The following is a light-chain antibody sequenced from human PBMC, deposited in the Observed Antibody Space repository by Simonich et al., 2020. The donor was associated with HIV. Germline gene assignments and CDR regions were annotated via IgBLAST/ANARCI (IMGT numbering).Light chain of an antibody. Sequence: EIVMTQSPATLSVSPGERATLSCTASQRISSNLAWYQQKPVQAPRLLIYGASTRATGIPSRFSGSGSGTEFTLTIGNMQSEDFAVYYCQQYDNWPPWTFGQGTKVEIK. J-gene: IGKJ1*01. CDR3: QQYDNWPPWT. CDR2: GAS. V-gene: IGKV3-15*01. CDR1: QRISSN.